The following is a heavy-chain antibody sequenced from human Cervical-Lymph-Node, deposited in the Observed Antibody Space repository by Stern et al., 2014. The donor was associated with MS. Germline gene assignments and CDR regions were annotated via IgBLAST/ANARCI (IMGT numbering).Heavy chain of an antibody. D-gene: IGHD4-17*01. CDR2: ISWNSVAI. Sequence: EVHLVESGGGLVQSGRSLRLSCAASGFTFGDYAVHWVRQAPGKGLEWVSGISWNSVAIAYADSVKGRFTISRDNARNSLYLQLDSLRPEDTALYYCAKDSTATTSYFDSWGQGTLVTVSS. J-gene: IGHJ4*02. CDR1: GFTFGDYA. V-gene: IGHV3-9*01. CDR3: AKDSTATTSYFDS.